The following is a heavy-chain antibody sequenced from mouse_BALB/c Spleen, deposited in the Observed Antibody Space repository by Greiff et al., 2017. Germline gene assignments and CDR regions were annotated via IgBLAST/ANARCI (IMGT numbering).Heavy chain of an antibody. Sequence: EVKLMESGGGLVQPGGSMKLSCVASGFTFSSYWMSWVRQSPEKGLEWVAEIRLKSDNYATHYAESVKGKFTISRDDSKSRLYLQMNSLRAEDTGIYYCTRPFAYWGQGTLVTVSA. J-gene: IGHJ3*01. CDR1: GFTFSSYW. V-gene: IGHV6-6*02. CDR2: IRLKSDNYAT. CDR3: TRPFAY.